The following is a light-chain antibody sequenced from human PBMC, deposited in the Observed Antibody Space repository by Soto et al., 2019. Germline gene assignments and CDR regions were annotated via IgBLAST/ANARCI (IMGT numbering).Light chain of an antibody. V-gene: IGLV1-40*01. J-gene: IGLJ2*01. CDR3: CSYAGSSTHVV. Sequence: QSVLTQPPSVSGAPGQRVTISCTGSSSNIGAGYDVHWYQQLPGTAPKLLIYGNSNRPSGVPDRFSGSKSGTSASLAITGLQAEDEADYYCCSYAGSSTHVVFGGGTKLTVL. CDR2: GNS. CDR1: SSNIGAGYD.